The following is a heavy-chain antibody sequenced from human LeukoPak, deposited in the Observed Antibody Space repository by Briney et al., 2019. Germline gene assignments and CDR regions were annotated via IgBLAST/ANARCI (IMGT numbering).Heavy chain of an antibody. D-gene: IGHD6-6*01. Sequence: GGSLRLSCAASGFSFSGYSMNWVRQAPGKGLEWISYIRSSTSTIYYADSVKGRFTIFTDNAKNSLYLQMNSLRAEDTAVYYCARGVEYSSSSRNYWGQGTLVTVSS. J-gene: IGHJ4*02. V-gene: IGHV3-48*01. CDR1: GFSFSGYS. CDR2: IRSSTSTI. CDR3: ARGVEYSSSSRNY.